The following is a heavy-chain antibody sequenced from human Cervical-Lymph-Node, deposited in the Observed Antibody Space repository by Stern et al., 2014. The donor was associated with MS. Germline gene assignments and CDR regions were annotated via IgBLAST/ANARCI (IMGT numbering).Heavy chain of an antibody. CDR3: ARSYSGTYLDWFDP. CDR1: GLSLSNPRMG. Sequence: QVTLKESGPVLVKPTETLTLTCSVSGLSLSNPRMGVSWIRQPPGKALEWLAHIFSTDEKAYSTSRESRLTISRGTSESQVVLTMTNMDPVDTATYYCARSYSGTYLDWFDPWGQGTLVTVSS. D-gene: IGHD1-26*01. J-gene: IGHJ5*02. CDR2: IFSTDEK. V-gene: IGHV2-26*01.